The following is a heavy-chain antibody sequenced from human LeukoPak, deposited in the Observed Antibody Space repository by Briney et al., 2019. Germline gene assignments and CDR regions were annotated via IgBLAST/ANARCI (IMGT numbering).Heavy chain of an antibody. CDR1: GFTFTSYA. CDR2: IFGSGIDT. J-gene: IGHJ4*02. Sequence: GGSLRLSCAASGFTFTSYAMSWVRQAPGKGLEWVSSIFGSGIDTQYADSVKGRFTISRDNSKNTLYLEMNSLRPEDTAIYYCAKDLISPRSVGSSEKLDYWGQGTLVTVSS. D-gene: IGHD3-10*01. V-gene: IGHV3-23*01. CDR3: AKDLISPRSVGSSEKLDY.